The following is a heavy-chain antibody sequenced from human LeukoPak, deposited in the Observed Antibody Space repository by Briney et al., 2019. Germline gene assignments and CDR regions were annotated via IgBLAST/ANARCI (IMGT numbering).Heavy chain of an antibody. V-gene: IGHV1-2*02. J-gene: IGHJ4*02. CDR2: INPNSGGT. CDR1: GYTFTGYY. CDR3: ARDCTRYYDSSGYFK. D-gene: IGHD3-22*01. Sequence: ASVKGSCKASGYTFTGYYMHWVRQAPGQGLEWMGWINPNSGGTNYAQKFQGRVTVTRDTSISTAYMELSRLRSDDTAVYYCARDCTRYYDSSGYFKWGQGTLVTVSS.